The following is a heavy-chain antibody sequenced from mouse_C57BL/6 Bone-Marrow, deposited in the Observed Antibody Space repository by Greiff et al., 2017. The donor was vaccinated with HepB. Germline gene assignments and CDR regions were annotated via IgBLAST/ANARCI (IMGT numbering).Heavy chain of an antibody. D-gene: IGHD1-1*01. CDR3: ASPYYGSSYDYAMDY. CDR1: GFTFSSYA. Sequence: EVKLQESGGGLVKPGGSLKLSCAASGFTFSSYAMSWVRQTPEKRLEWVATISDGGSYTYYPDNVKGRFTISRDNAKNNLYLQMSHLKSEDTAMYYCASPYYGSSYDYAMDYWGQGTSVTVSS. J-gene: IGHJ4*01. V-gene: IGHV5-4*03. CDR2: ISDGGSYT.